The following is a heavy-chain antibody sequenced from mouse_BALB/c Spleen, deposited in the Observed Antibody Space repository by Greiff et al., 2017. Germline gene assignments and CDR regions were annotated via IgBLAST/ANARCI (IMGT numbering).Heavy chain of an antibody. J-gene: IGHJ1*01. CDR2: IYPGDGDT. CDR3: ARGPSYYYGSSYGYFDV. D-gene: IGHD1-1*01. V-gene: IGHV1-87*01. CDR1: GYTFTSYW. Sequence: VQLQQSGAELARPGASVKLSCKASGYTFTSYWMQWVKQRPGQGLEWIGAIYPGDGDTRYTQKFKGKATLTADKSSSTAYMQLSSLASEDSAVYYCARGPSYYYGSSYGYFDVWGAGTTVTVSS.